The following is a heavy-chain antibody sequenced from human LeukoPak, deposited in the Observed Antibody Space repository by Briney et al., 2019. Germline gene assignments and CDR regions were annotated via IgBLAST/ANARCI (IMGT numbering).Heavy chain of an antibody. CDR1: GGTFSSYA. CDR2: IIPIFGTA. V-gene: IGHV1-69*05. Sequence: SVKVSCKASGGTFSSYAISWVRRAPGQGLEWMGRIIPIFGTANYAQKFQGRVTITTDESTSTAYMELSSLRSEDTAVYYCARSGSSGWYREFDYWGQGTLVTVSS. J-gene: IGHJ4*02. D-gene: IGHD6-19*01. CDR3: ARSGSSGWYREFDY.